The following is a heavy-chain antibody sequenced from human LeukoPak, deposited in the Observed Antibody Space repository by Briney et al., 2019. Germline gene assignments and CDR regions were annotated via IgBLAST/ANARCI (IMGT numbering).Heavy chain of an antibody. CDR3: ARGELWFAHFDY. CDR1: GGSISSSSYY. J-gene: IGHJ4*02. CDR2: IYYSGST. V-gene: IGHV4-39*01. D-gene: IGHD3-10*01. Sequence: SETLSLTRTVSGGSISSSSYYWGWIRQPPGKGLEWIGSIYYSGSTYYNPSLKSRVTISVDTSKNQFSLKLSSVTAADTAVYYCARGELWFAHFDYWGQGTLVTVSS.